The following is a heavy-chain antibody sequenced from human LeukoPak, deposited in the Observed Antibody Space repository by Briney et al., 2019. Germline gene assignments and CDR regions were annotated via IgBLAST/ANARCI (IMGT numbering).Heavy chain of an antibody. Sequence: ASVKVSCKASGYTFTSYDINWVRQATGQGLEWMGWMNPNSGNTGYAQKFQGRVTITRNTSISTAYMELSSLRSEDTAVYYCATPNRGTYDSSGYYYGPFDYWGQGTLVTVSS. CDR2: MNPNSGNT. CDR1: GYTFTSYD. J-gene: IGHJ4*02. CDR3: ATPNRGTYDSSGYYYGPFDY. V-gene: IGHV1-8*03. D-gene: IGHD3-22*01.